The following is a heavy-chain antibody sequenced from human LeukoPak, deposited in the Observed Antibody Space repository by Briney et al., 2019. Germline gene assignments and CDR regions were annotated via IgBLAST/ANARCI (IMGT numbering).Heavy chain of an antibody. CDR3: ARQSYSTYYMDV. Sequence: PSETLSLTCTVSGGSMSSYYWGWIRQPPGKGLEWIGSIYYSGSTYYNPSLKSRVTISVGTSKNQFSLKLSSVTAADTAVYYCARQSYSTYYMDVWGKGTTVTVSS. CDR2: IYYSGST. J-gene: IGHJ6*03. CDR1: GGSMSSYY. V-gene: IGHV4-39*01. D-gene: IGHD4-11*01.